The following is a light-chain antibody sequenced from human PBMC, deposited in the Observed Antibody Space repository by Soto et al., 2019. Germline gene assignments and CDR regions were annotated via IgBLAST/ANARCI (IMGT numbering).Light chain of an antibody. CDR1: ENIDNY. CDR2: SAS. J-gene: IGKJ3*01. CDR3: QQLQRTPFT. V-gene: IGKV1-39*01. Sequence: DIQLTQSPFSLSASLGDRVTITCRASENIDNYLNWYRQKPGEAPELLIYSASRSQRGVPARFSGFGSGTEFTLTISSLQPEDFATYHCQQLQRTPFTFGPGTTVDV.